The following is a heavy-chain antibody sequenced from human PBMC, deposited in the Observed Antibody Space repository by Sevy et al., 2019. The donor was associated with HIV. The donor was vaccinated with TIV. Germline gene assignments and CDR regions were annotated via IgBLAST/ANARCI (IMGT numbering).Heavy chain of an antibody. J-gene: IGHJ1*01. Sequence: ASVKVSCKTSGYTFTNYLITWVRQAPGQGLEWMGWVSARNGDTKYAQRIQGRVSMTADTSTSTAYMELRSLTSDDTAVYWCARAPSGSQGPGKYFKHWGQGTLVTVS. CDR1: GYTFTNYL. V-gene: IGHV1-18*01. CDR3: ARAPSGSQGPGKYFKH. CDR2: VSARNGDT. D-gene: IGHD1-26*01.